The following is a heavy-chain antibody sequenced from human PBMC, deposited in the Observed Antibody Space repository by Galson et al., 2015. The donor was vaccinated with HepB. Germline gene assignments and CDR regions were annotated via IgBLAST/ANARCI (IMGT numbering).Heavy chain of an antibody. CDR2: ISYDGSNK. D-gene: IGHD2-15*01. J-gene: IGHJ6*02. Sequence: SLRLSCAASGFTFSSYAMHRVRQAPGKGLEWVAVISYDGSNKYYADSVKGRFTISRDNSKNTLYLQMNSLRAEDTAVYYCARDGDCSGGSCARTFMDVWGQGTTVTVSS. CDR1: GFTFSSYA. V-gene: IGHV3-30-3*01. CDR3: ARDGDCSGGSCARTFMDV.